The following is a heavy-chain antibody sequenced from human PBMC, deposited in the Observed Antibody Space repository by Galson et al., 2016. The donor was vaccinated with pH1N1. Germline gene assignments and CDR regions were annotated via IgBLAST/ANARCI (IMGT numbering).Heavy chain of an antibody. D-gene: IGHD3-10*01. J-gene: IGHJ4*02. V-gene: IGHV1-69-2*01. CDR1: GYTFVDYY. Sequence: VKVSCKVSGYTFVDYYIHWVQQAPGKGLEWMGLAVSDGGEAIYGEKFQGRVTITADTSTDTIYMELSSLRSEDTAVYYCATEGVQGNYFASGFSYVAPLYYWGQGTLVTVSS. CDR2: AVSDGGEA. CDR3: ATEGVQGNYFASGFSYVAPLYY.